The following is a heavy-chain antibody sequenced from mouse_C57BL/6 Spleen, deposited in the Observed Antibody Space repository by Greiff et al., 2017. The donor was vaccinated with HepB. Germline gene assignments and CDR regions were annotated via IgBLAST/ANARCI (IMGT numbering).Heavy chain of an antibody. D-gene: IGHD2-1*01. Sequence: QVQLKESGAELVKPGASVKLSCKASGYTFTSYWMHWVKQRPGQGLEWIGMIHPNSGSTNYNEKFKSKATLTVDKSSSTAYMQLSSLTSEDSAVYYCARPYGNYDAMDYWGQGTSVTVSS. V-gene: IGHV1-64*01. CDR3: ARPYGNYDAMDY. CDR2: IHPNSGST. J-gene: IGHJ4*01. CDR1: GYTFTSYW.